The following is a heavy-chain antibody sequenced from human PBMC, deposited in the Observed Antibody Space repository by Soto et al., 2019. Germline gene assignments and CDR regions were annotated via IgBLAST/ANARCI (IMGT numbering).Heavy chain of an antibody. J-gene: IGHJ4*02. V-gene: IGHV3-33*01. CDR1: GFTFSSYG. CDR3: ARDSHVGSGWPVTADY. Sequence: PGVSLRLSCAASGFTFSSYGMHWVRQAPGKGLEWVAVIWYDGSNKYYAESVKGRFTISRDNSKNTLYLQMNSLRAEDTAVYYCARDSHVGSGWPVTADYWGQGT. CDR2: IWYDGSNK. D-gene: IGHD6-19*01.